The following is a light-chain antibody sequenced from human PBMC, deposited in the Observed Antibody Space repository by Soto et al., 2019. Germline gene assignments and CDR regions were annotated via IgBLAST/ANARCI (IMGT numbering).Light chain of an antibody. J-gene: IGKJ1*01. Sequence: DIQMTQSPSSLSASEGDRVTITCRASQSISSYLNWYQQKPGKAPKLLIYAESSLQSGVPSRFSGSGSGTYFTLTISSLQREDFATYYCQQSYNTPPTFGQGTKVEIK. CDR2: AES. V-gene: IGKV1-39*01. CDR3: QQSYNTPPT. CDR1: QSISSY.